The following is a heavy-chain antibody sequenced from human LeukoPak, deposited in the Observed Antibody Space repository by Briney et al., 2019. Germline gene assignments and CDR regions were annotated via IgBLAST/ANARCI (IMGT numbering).Heavy chain of an antibody. CDR3: ARDPPYYDFWSGYYTCFDY. CDR1: GYTFTSYG. CDR2: ISAYNGNT. V-gene: IGHV1-18*01. J-gene: IGHJ4*02. Sequence: GASVKVSCKASGYTFTSYGISWVRQAPGQGLEWMGWISAYNGNTNYAQKLQGRVTMTTDTSTSTAYMELRSLRSDDTAVYYCARDPPYYDFWSGYYTCFDYWGQGTLVTVSS. D-gene: IGHD3-3*01.